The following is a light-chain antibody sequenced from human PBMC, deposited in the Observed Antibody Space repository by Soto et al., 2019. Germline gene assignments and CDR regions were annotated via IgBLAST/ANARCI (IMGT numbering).Light chain of an antibody. Sequence: ESVLAQSPGTLSFSPGERATLSCRASQSVRSDYLAWYQQKPGQAPRLLIYGASSRATGIPDRFSGSGSGTDFTLTISRLEPEDFAVYYCQQYGSPGTFGQGTKVDI. V-gene: IGKV3-20*01. J-gene: IGKJ1*01. CDR1: QSVRSDY. CDR3: QQYGSPGT. CDR2: GAS.